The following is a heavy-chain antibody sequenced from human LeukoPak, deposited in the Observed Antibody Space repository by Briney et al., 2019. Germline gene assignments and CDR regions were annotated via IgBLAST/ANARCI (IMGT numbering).Heavy chain of an antibody. CDR3: ARDRYSGTYYGAFDI. Sequence: PGGSLRLSCAASRFTFSNFWMSWVRQAPGKGLEWVANIKHDGSEKYYVDSVKGRFTISRDNAEKSLFLQMNSLRAEDTAVYYCARDRYSGTYYGAFDIWGPGTMVTVSS. D-gene: IGHD1-26*01. CDR2: IKHDGSEK. J-gene: IGHJ3*02. V-gene: IGHV3-7*01. CDR1: RFTFSNFW.